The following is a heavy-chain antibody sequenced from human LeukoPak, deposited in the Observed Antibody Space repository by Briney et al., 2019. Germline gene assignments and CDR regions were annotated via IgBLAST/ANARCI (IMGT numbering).Heavy chain of an antibody. V-gene: IGHV3-23*01. Sequence: GGSLRLSCAASGFTFSSYAMSWVRQAPGKGLEWVSAISGSGGSTYYADSVKGRFTISRDNSKNTLYLQMNSLRAEDTAVYYCAKGVRFLEWLLDAFDIWGQGTMVTVSS. CDR3: AKGVRFLEWLLDAFDI. CDR2: ISGSGGST. CDR1: GFTFSSYA. J-gene: IGHJ3*02. D-gene: IGHD3-3*01.